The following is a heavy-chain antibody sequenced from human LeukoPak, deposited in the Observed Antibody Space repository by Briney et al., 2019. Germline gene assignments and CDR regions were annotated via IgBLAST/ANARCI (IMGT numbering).Heavy chain of an antibody. CDR3: AIGQSSISDHGMDV. CDR2: ILYDGSNK. CDR1: GFTFSSYA. V-gene: IGHV3-30*09. J-gene: IGHJ6*02. D-gene: IGHD3-3*02. Sequence: GRSLRLSCAASGFTFSSYAMHWVRQAPGKGLEWMAVILYDGSNKDYADSAKGRFAISRDNSKNTLYLQMNSLRAVDTAVYYCAIGQSSISDHGMDVWGQGTTVTVSS.